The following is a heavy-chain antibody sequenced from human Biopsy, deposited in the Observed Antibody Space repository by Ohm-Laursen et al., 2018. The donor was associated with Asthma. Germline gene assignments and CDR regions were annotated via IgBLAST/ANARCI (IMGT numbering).Heavy chain of an antibody. J-gene: IGHJ6*02. CDR1: GDSFSNYA. CDR2: PIPVLGTP. CDR3: ARGYSGSDRIVYYYSGLEV. D-gene: IGHD5-12*01. V-gene: IGHV1-69*13. Sequence: VASVKVSCKVSGDSFSNYAISWVRQAPGQGLEWMGGPIPVLGTPDHAQMFEGRVTITADESTSTAYMELSSLSSEDTAVYYCARGYSGSDRIVYYYSGLEVWGQGTTVTVSS.